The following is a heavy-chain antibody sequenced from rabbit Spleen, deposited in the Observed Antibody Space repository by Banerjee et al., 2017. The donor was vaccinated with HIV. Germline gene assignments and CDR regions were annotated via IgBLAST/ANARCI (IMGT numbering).Heavy chain of an antibody. CDR1: GFSFSSSYR. J-gene: IGHJ4*01. CDR3: TRDAGSGPYIDGYFSL. V-gene: IGHV1S45*01. Sequence: QEHLEESGGGLVKPGASLTLTCTASGFSFSSSYRICWVRQAPGKGLEWIACAYAGSSGSTYSATWAKGRFTISKTSSTTVTLQVTSLTAADTATYFCTRDAGSGPYIDGYFSLWGPGTLVTVS. CDR2: AYAGSSGST. D-gene: IGHD8-1*01.